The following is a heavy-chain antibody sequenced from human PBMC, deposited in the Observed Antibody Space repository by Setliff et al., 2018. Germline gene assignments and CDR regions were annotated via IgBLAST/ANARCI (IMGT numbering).Heavy chain of an antibody. CDR2: IIPNFGTT. J-gene: IGHJ6*03. CDR3: AREVVVVKSAINYYYYMDV. CDR1: GFRFTNFG. V-gene: IGHV1-69*05. D-gene: IGHD2-2*01. Sequence: RASVKVSCKTSGFRFTNFGFSWVRQAPGQGLGWMGGIIPNFGTTSYAQKFQGRVTITTDESTNTAYMELSSLRSDDTAVFYCAREVVVVKSAINYYYYMDVWGKGTTVTVSS.